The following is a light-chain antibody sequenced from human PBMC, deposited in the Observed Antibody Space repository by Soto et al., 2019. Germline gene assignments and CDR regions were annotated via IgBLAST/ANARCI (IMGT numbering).Light chain of an antibody. J-gene: IGLJ2*01. CDR3: CSYTGSVI. Sequence: QSVLTQPPSASGSPGQSVTISCTGTNSDIGGYSFVSWYQQHPGKAPKLMIYEVNKRPSGVPDRFSGSKSGNTASLTVSGLQAEDEADYYCCSYTGSVIFGGGTQLTVL. CDR1: NSDIGGYSF. V-gene: IGLV2-8*01. CDR2: EVN.